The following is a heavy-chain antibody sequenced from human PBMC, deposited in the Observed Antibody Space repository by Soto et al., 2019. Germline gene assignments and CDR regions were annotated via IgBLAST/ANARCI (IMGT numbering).Heavy chain of an antibody. D-gene: IGHD5-18*01. Sequence: GGSLRLSCAGSGFTFSTYAMNWVRQAPGNGLEWVSAISSSGGSIHYADSVKGRFTISRDNSKNTLYLQMNSLRAEDTAVYYCARNWGYSYGYPPGYWGQGTLVTV. CDR2: ISSSGGSI. J-gene: IGHJ4*02. V-gene: IGHV3-23*01. CDR1: GFTFSTYA. CDR3: ARNWGYSYGYPPGY.